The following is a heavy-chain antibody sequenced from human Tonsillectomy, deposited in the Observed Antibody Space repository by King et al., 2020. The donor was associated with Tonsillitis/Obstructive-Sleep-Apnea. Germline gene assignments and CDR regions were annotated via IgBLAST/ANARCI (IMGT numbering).Heavy chain of an antibody. V-gene: IGHV3-21*01. CDR1: GFTFRSYS. J-gene: IGHJ4*02. D-gene: IGHD1-1*01. Sequence: VQLVESGGGLVKPGGSLRLSCAASGFTFRSYSMNWGRQAPGKGLEWVSSIISSSSFIFYADSVKGRFTNSRDNAKNSLYLQMNSLRAEDTAVYYCARVEYHWNDMHLFDYWGQGTLVTVSS. CDR3: ARVEYHWNDMHLFDY. CDR2: IISSSSFI.